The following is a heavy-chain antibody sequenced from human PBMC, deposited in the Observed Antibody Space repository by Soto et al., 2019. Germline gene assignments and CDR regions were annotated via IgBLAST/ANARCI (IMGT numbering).Heavy chain of an antibody. V-gene: IGHV5-51*01. CDR2: VYPGDSDT. CDR3: ARQPDYNILTGYLYYFDY. Sequence: GESLKISCKGSGYSFSSYWIDWVRQMPGEGLEWMGFVYPGDSDTRYSPSFQGHVTISVDKSISTACLQWSSLRASDTAMYYCARQPDYNILTGYLYYFDYWGQGTLVTVSS. D-gene: IGHD3-9*01. CDR1: GYSFSSYW. J-gene: IGHJ4*02.